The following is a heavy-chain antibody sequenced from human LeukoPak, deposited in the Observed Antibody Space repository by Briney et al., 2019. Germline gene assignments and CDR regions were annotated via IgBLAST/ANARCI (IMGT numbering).Heavy chain of an antibody. Sequence: SETLSLTCAVYGGSFSGYYWSWIRQPPGKGLEWIGEINHSGSTNYNPSLKSRVTISVDTSKNQFSLKLSSVTAADTAVYYCARAHCSCGSCFDYWGPGTLVTVSS. J-gene: IGHJ4*02. CDR1: GGSFSGYY. CDR2: INHSGST. CDR3: ARAHCSCGSCFDY. D-gene: IGHD2-15*01. V-gene: IGHV4-34*01.